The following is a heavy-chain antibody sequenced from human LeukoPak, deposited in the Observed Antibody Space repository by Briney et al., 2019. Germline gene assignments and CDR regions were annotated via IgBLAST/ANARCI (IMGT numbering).Heavy chain of an antibody. V-gene: IGHV3-23*01. Sequence: GGSLRLSCAASGFTFSSYAMSWVRQAPGKGLEWVSAIIGSGGRTYYADSVKGRFTISRDNSKNTLYLQMNSLRAEDTAVYYCASKNYYDSSGYFIWGQGTLVTVSS. CDR3: ASKNYYDSSGYFI. CDR1: GFTFSSYA. D-gene: IGHD3-22*01. CDR2: IIGSGGRT. J-gene: IGHJ4*02.